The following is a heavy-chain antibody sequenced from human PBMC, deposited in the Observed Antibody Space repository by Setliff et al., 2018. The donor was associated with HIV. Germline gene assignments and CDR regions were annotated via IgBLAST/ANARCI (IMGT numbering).Heavy chain of an antibody. V-gene: IGHV4-31*11. CDR3: ARGTLYYYDTGGYSYFDY. J-gene: IGHJ4*02. Sequence: SETLSLTCAVFGGSFTDIGGSFTDYYWIWIRQPPGKGLEWIGSIYYSGSTYYNPSLKSRVTISVDTSKNQFSLKLSSVTAADTAVFYCARGTLYYYDTGGYSYFDYWGQGTLVTVSS. CDR2: IYYSGST. CDR1: GGSFTDIGGSFTDYY. D-gene: IGHD3-22*01.